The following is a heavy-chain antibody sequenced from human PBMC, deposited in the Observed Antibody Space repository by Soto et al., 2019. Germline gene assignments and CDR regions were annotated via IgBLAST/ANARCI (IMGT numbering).Heavy chain of an antibody. Sequence: ASVQVSFKASGYTFSSYFITWVRQAPGQGLEWMGWISAYNGNTNYAQMLQGRVTMTTDTSTNTAYMELRSLRSDDTAVFYCARQNYYSGMDVWGQGTTVTVSS. V-gene: IGHV1-18*01. CDR1: GYTFSSYF. J-gene: IGHJ6*02. CDR2: ISAYNGNT. CDR3: ARQNYYSGMDV.